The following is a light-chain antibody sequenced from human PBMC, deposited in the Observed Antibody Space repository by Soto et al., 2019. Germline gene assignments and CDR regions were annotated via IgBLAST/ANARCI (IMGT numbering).Light chain of an antibody. CDR3: QQRKYWPPLT. V-gene: IGKV3-11*01. CDR1: HSVDIY. Sequence: EVVLTQSPDTLSLSPGERATLSCRTSHSVDIYLAWYQQKPGQAPRLLIYDSYNRVTGIPTRFSGSGSGTDLTLTISSLEPEDYAVYYCQQRKYWPPLTFGGGTKVEIK. CDR2: DSY. J-gene: IGKJ4*01.